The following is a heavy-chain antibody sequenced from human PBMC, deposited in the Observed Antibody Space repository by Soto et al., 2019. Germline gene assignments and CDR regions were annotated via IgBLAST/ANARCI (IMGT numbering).Heavy chain of an antibody. V-gene: IGHV3-48*02. D-gene: IGHD3-10*01. J-gene: IGHJ3*02. CDR3: ARAKWELFCAFEI. CDR1: GLTFSSYS. Sequence: GGSLRLSCAASGLTFSSYSMDWFRQAPGKGREWVSYISSSSSTIYYADSVKGRFTISRDNAKNSLYLQMNSLRDEDTAVYYCARAKWELFCAFEIWGQGTMVTVSS. CDR2: ISSSSSTI.